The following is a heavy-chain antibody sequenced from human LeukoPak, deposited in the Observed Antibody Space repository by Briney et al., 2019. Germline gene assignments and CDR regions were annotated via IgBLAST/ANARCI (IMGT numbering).Heavy chain of an antibody. Sequence: GALRLLRCGFGIHLSKFWMSLVRPNPREGVEGGTHIKPDGSEKYYMDSVKGRFTISRDNAKKSMYLQMNFLRAEDTALYYCAKTTLAVAGTGYAFDMWGQGTMVTVSS. V-gene: IGHV3-7*01. CDR2: IKPDGSEK. CDR1: IHLSKFW. D-gene: IGHD6-19*01. J-gene: IGHJ3*02. CDR3: AKTTLAVAGTGYAFDM.